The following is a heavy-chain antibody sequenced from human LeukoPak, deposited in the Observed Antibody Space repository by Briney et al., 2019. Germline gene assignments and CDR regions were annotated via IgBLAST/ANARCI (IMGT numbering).Heavy chain of an antibody. J-gene: IGHJ5*02. V-gene: IGHV1-8*01. Sequence: ASVKVSCKASGYTFTSYDINWVRQATGQGLEWLGWMNPNSGNTGYAQKFQGRVTMTRNTSISTAYMELSSLRSEDTAVYYCARGNRYCSGGSCYYWFDPWGQGTVVTVPS. CDR3: ARGNRYCSGGSCYYWFDP. CDR1: GYTFTSYD. CDR2: MNPNSGNT. D-gene: IGHD2-15*01.